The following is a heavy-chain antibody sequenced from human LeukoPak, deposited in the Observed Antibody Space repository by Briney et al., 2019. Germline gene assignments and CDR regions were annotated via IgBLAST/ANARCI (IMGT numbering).Heavy chain of an antibody. CDR3: AKLEQLAQFPFFDY. V-gene: IGHV3-23*01. J-gene: IGHJ4*02. CDR2: ISASGGST. CDR1: GFSFRSYA. Sequence: GGSLRLSCTASGFSFRSYAMTWVRQAPGKGLEWVSTISASGGSTYYADSVKGRFTISRDNSKNTLYLQMNSLRAEDTSRYYYAKLEQLAQFPFFDYWGQGTLITVSS. D-gene: IGHD6-6*01.